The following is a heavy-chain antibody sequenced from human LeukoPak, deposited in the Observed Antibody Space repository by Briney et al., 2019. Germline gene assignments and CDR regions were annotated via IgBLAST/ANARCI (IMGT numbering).Heavy chain of an antibody. CDR1: GGTFISYA. Sequence: SVKVSCKASGGTFISYAISWVRQAPGQGLEWMGGIIPIFGTANYAQKFQGRVTITADESTSTAYMELSSLRSEDTAVYYCARQVATMYYFDYWGQGTLVTVSS. CDR2: IIPIFGTA. J-gene: IGHJ4*02. CDR3: ARQVATMYYFDY. V-gene: IGHV1-69*13. D-gene: IGHD5-24*01.